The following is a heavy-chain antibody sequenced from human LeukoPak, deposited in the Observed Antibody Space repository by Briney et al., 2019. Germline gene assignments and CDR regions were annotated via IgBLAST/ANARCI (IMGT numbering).Heavy chain of an antibody. Sequence: GGSLRLSCAASGFTFDDYAMHWVRQAPGKGLEWVSGISWNSGSIGYADSVKGRFTISRDNAKNSLYLQMNSLRADDTAVYYCARGLSYAVAYGDYWGQGTLVTVSS. CDR3: ARGLSYAVAYGDY. CDR2: ISWNSGSI. J-gene: IGHJ4*02. CDR1: GFTFDDYA. D-gene: IGHD6-19*01. V-gene: IGHV3-9*01.